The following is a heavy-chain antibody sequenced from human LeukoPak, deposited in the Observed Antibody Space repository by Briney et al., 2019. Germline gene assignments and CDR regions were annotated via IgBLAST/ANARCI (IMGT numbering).Heavy chain of an antibody. V-gene: IGHV1-69*13. CDR3: ARETDYGDY. CDR1: GGTFSSTT. Sequence: GASVKVSCKASGGTFSSTTINWVRQASGQGLEWMGGITPIFRTPNYAQKFQGRVTITAVESMSTAYMELSSLRSEDTAVYYCARETDYGDYWGQGTLVTVSS. CDR2: ITPIFRTP. J-gene: IGHJ4*02.